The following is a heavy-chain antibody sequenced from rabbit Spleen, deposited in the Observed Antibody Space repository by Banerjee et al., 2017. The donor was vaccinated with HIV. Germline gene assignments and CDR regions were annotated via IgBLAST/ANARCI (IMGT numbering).Heavy chain of an antibody. D-gene: IGHD1-1*01. Sequence: QSLEESGGGLVQPEGSLTLTCKASGFSFSSNAMCWVRQAPGKGLELIACIYVDNGGSTYYASWAKGRFTITKTSSTTVTLQMTSLTAADTATYFCARDLPDIIGWNFGWWGPGTLVTVS. CDR1: GFSFSSNA. V-gene: IGHV1S40*01. CDR2: IYVDNGGST. CDR3: ARDLPDIIGWNFGW. J-gene: IGHJ4*01.